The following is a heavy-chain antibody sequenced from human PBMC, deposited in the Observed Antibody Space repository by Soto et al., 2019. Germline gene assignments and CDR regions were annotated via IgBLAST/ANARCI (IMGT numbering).Heavy chain of an antibody. V-gene: IGHV3-23*01. CDR1: GFTFRAYT. D-gene: IGHD4-4*01. Sequence: EVQLLESGGGLVQPGGSLRLSCAGSGFTFRAYTMAWVRQAPGKGLEWVSGIDGRDGTYYADCVKGRFNISRDSSRNTLFLQMNSLRPDDTAVNYCAKPAPVTTSICFDSWGKGALVTVSS. J-gene: IGHJ4*02. CDR3: AKPAPVTTSICFDS. CDR2: IDGRDGT.